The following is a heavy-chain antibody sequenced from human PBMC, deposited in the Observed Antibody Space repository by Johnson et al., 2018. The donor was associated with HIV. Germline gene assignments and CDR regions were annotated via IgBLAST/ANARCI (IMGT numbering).Heavy chain of an antibody. D-gene: IGHD4-17*01. CDR1: DFTVGSIY. V-gene: IGHV3-66*02. CDR3: ARDRGTVTTAQMAFDI. CDR2: IYSGGSS. Sequence: VQLVESGGGVVQPGGSLRLSCAASDFTVGSIYMSWVRQAPGKGLEWVSLIYSGGSSYYADSVKGRFTISRDNSKNTLYLQMNSLRAEDTAVYYCARDRGTVTTAQMAFDIWGPGTVVTVSS. J-gene: IGHJ3*02.